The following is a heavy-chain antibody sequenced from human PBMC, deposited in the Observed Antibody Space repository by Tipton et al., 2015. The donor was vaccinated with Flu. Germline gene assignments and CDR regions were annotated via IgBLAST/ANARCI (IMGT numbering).Heavy chain of an antibody. CDR1: GFTFSSYS. J-gene: IGHJ4*02. Sequence: SLRLSCAASGFTFSSYSMNWVRQAPGKGLEWVSSISSISSYIYYADSVKGRFTISRDNAKNSLYLQMNSLRAEDTAVYYCARDSITGTTIDYWGQGTLLTVSS. D-gene: IGHD1-20*01. V-gene: IGHV3-21*01. CDR3: ARDSITGTTIDY. CDR2: ISSISSYI.